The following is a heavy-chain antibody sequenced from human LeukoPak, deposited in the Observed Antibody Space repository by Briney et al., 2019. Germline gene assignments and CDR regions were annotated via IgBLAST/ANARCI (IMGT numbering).Heavy chain of an antibody. Sequence: SVSVSCKASGGTFCSYAISWVRQAPGQGLEWMGRIIPILGIVNYAQKFQGRVTITADKSTSTAYMELSSLRSEDTAVYYCARELRYDNSDSGAFWGQGTVVTVSS. CDR1: GGTFCSYA. CDR3: ARELRYDNSDSGAF. J-gene: IGHJ3*01. D-gene: IGHD2-15*01. CDR2: IIPILGIV. V-gene: IGHV1-69*04.